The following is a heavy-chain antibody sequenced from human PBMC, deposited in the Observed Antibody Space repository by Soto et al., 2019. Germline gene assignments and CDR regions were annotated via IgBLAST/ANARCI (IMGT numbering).Heavy chain of an antibody. V-gene: IGHV4-39*01. CDR3: ARQYVPRYYYDNSDFGDS. CDR2: IYYSGNT. D-gene: IGHD3-22*01. CDR1: YY. J-gene: IGHJ5*01. Sequence: YYWSRISKTTGTGLEWIGTIYYSGNTYYNPSLTSRVTISVDTSKNQFSLKLTSVTAADTAVYYCARQYVPRYYYDNSDFGDSLGQGTLVTVSS.